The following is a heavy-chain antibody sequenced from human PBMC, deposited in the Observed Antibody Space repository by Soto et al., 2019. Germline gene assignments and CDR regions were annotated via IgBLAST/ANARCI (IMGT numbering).Heavy chain of an antibody. V-gene: IGHV4-34*01. J-gene: IGHJ6*02. CDR3: ATMVRGVIEDYYYGMDV. CDR2: INHSGST. D-gene: IGHD3-10*01. CDR1: GGSFSGYY. Sequence: SETLSLTCAVYGGSFSGYYWSWIRQPPGKGLEWIGEINHSGSTNYNPSLKSRVTISVDTSKNQFSLKLSSVTAADTAVYYCATMVRGVIEDYYYGMDVWGQGTTVTVSS.